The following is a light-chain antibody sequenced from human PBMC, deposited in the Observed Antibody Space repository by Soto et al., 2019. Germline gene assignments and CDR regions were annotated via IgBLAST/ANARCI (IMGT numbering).Light chain of an antibody. J-gene: IGLJ2*01. CDR3: AAWDDSLNGRVL. CDR1: SSNIGGNV. CDR2: KND. Sequence: QSVLTQPPSASGSPGQRLTISCSGSSSNIGGNVVNWYQQLPGTAPRLLIYKNDQRPSGVRARFSGSKSGTSASLAISGLQSEDEADYYCAAWDDSLNGRVLFGGGTKLTVL. V-gene: IGLV1-44*01.